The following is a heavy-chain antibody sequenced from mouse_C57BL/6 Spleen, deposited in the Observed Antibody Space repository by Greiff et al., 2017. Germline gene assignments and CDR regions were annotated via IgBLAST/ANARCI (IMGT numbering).Heavy chain of an antibody. D-gene: IGHD2-4*01. CDR3: ARDDDYALFDY. CDR2: INPYNGDT. V-gene: IGHV1-20*01. J-gene: IGHJ2*01. Sequence: EVKLQQSGPELVKPGDSVKISCKASGYSFTGYFMNWVMQSHGQSLEWIGRINPYNGDTFYNQKFKGKATLTVDKSSSTAHMELRSLTSEDSAVYYCARDDDYALFDYWGQGTTLTVSS. CDR1: GYSFTGYF.